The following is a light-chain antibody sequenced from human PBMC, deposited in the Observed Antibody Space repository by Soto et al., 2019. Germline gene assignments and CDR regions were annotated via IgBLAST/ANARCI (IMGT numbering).Light chain of an antibody. V-gene: IGKV1-39*01. J-gene: IGKJ1*01. CDR1: QSISEY. CDR3: QQSYSFPRT. Sequence: DIQMTQSPSSLSASVGDTVTFTCRASQSISEYLNWYQQKPGKAPRLLIYAASNLDNGVPSRFSGSGSGTTFTLNIRSLQPEDFATYYCQQSYSFPRTFGQGTKVEV. CDR2: AAS.